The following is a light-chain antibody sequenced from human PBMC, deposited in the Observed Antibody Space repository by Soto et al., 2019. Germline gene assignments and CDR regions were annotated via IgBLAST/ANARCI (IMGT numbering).Light chain of an antibody. CDR2: AAS. V-gene: IGKV1-5*01. J-gene: IGKJ1*01. CDR3: QQYLTDWT. CDR1: ESIDNW. Sequence: DIRVTNSAATVSATVGDTVTITFRASESIDNWLAWYQQKPGKAPKLLIFAASTLVRGVPSRFSGRGSGTEFTLTISSLQADDYATFSCQQYLTDWTFGQGTKVDI.